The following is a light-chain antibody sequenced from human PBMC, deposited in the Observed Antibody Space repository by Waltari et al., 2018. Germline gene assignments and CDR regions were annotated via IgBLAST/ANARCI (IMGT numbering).Light chain of an antibody. CDR1: SSDY. Sequence: QSALTQPPSASGSPGQSVTISCTGTSSDYVSWFQHHPGKAPKLMIYEVSKRPSGVPARFSGSKSGTTASLTVSGLQADDEAHYYCSSYADNTLVFGGGTKLTVL. CDR3: SSYADNTLV. V-gene: IGLV2-8*01. J-gene: IGLJ3*02. CDR2: EVS.